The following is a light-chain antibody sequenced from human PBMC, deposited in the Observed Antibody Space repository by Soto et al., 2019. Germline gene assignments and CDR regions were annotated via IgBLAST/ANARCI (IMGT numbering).Light chain of an antibody. J-gene: IGKJ2*01. V-gene: IGKV3-15*01. CDR2: GAS. CDR1: QSVSSN. CDR3: QHYNNWPFT. Sequence: EIVMTQSPATLSVSPGERATLSCRASQSVSSNLAWYQQKPGQAPRLLVYGASGRATGIPARFSGSGSGTEFTLTISSLQSEDFAVYYCQHYNNWPFTCGQGTKLEI.